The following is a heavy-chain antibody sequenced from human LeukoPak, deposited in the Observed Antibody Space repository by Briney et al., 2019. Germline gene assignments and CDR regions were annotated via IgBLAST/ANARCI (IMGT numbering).Heavy chain of an antibody. CDR3: ARVSILIVPYYAFDI. D-gene: IGHD2/OR15-2a*01. V-gene: IGHV3-21*01. Sequence: GGSLRLSCAASGFTFSSYSMNWVRQAPGKGLEWVSSISSSSSYIYYGDSVKGRFTISRDNAKNSLYLQMNSLRVEDTAVYYCARVSILIVPYYAFDIWGQGTMVTVSS. CDR1: GFTFSSYS. CDR2: ISSSSSYI. J-gene: IGHJ3*02.